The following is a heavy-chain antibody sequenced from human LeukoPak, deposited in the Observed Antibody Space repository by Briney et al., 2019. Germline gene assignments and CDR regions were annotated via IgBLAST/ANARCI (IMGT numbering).Heavy chain of an antibody. Sequence: GGSLRLSCAASGFTFSSYAMSWVRQAPGKGLEWVSGIGWNSGSIDYADSVRGRFTISRDNAKKSLYLQMNSLRVEDTAWYYCAKVTGDIVGATTEFDYWGQGTLVTVSS. D-gene: IGHD1-26*01. CDR3: AKVTGDIVGATTEFDY. CDR2: IGWNSGSI. V-gene: IGHV3-9*01. J-gene: IGHJ4*02. CDR1: GFTFSSYA.